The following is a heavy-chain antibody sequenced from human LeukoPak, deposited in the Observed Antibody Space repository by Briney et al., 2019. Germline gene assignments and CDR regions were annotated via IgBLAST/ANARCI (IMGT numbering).Heavy chain of an antibody. CDR1: GGSFSGYY. D-gene: IGHD4-17*01. CDR2: INHSGST. V-gene: IGHV4-34*01. CDR3: ARGPYGDYTLGI. Sequence: PSETLSLTCAVYGGSFSGYYWSWIRQPPGKGLEWIGEINHSGSTNYNPSLKSRVTISVGTSKNQFSLKLSSVTAADTAVYYCARGPYGDYTLGIWGQGTMVTVSS. J-gene: IGHJ3*02.